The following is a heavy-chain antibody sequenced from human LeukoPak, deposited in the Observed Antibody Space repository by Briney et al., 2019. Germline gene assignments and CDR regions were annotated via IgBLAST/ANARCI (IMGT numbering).Heavy chain of an antibody. J-gene: IGHJ4*02. CDR3: AREPLEALAGTSDY. CDR1: GSIFSTYN. CDR2: ISLSSTAI. D-gene: IGHD6-19*01. Sequence: GGSLRLSCTASGSIFSTYNMNWVRQAPGKGLEWVSYISLSSTAIYYADSVKGRFTISRDNAKNSLYLQMNSLRGEDAAVYYCAREPLEALAGTSDYWGQGTLVTVSS. V-gene: IGHV3-48*01.